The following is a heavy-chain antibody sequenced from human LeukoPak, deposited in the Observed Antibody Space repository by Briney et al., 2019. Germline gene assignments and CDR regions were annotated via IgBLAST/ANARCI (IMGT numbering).Heavy chain of an antibody. D-gene: IGHD3-22*01. CDR3: ATEWIDSSGYYQSGGDAFDI. V-gene: IGHV3-53*01. Sequence: GGSLRLSCAASGFTVSSNYMSWVRQAPGKGLEWVSVIYSGGSTYYADSMKGRFTISRDNSKNTLYPQMNSLRAEDTAVYYCATEWIDSSGYYQSGGDAFDIWGQGTMVTVSS. J-gene: IGHJ3*02. CDR2: IYSGGST. CDR1: GFTVSSNY.